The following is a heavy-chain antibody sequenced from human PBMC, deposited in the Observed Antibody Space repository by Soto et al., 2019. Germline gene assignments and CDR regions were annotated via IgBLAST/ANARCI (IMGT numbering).Heavy chain of an antibody. CDR3: AREATMVRGVIPYYYYYMDV. D-gene: IGHD3-10*01. CDR2: INPNSGGT. J-gene: IGHJ6*03. CDR1: GYTFTSYG. V-gene: IGHV1-2*04. Sequence: ASVKVSCKASGYTFTSYGISWVRQAPGQGLEWMGWINPNSGGTNYAQKFQGWVTMTRDTSISTAYMELSRLRSDDTAVYYCAREATMVRGVIPYYYYYMDVWGKGTTVTVSS.